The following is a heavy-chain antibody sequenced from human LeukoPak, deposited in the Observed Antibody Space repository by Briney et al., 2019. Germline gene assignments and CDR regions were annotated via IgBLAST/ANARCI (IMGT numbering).Heavy chain of an antibody. CDR1: GFTFSSYA. V-gene: IGHV3-30-3*01. CDR2: ISYDGSNK. J-gene: IGHJ6*02. Sequence: GGSLRLSCAASGFTFSSYAMHWVRQAPGKGLEWVAVISYDGSNKYYADSVKGRFTISRDNSKNTLYLQMNSLSAEDTAVYYCARDLPSPPSGYYGMDVWGQGTTVTVSS. D-gene: IGHD1-26*01. CDR3: ARDLPSPPSGYYGMDV.